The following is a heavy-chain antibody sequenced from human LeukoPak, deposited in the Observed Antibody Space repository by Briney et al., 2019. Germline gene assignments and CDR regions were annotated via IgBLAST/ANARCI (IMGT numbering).Heavy chain of an antibody. CDR1: GFTFSRYS. D-gene: IGHD3-9*01. J-gene: IGHJ4*02. CDR3: VRDDENLTGSKTRFHY. CDR2: ISSSSSYI. Sequence: GGSLRLSCAASGFTFSRYSMNWVRQAPGKGLEWVSCISSSSSYIYYANSVKGRFTISRDNAKNSLYLQMNSLRAEDTAVYYCVRDDENLTGSKTRFHYWGQGTLVTVSS. V-gene: IGHV3-21*01.